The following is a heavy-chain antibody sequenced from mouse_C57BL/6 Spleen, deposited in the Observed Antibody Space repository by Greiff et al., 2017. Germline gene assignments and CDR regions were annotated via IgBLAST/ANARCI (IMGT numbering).Heavy chain of an antibody. V-gene: IGHV5-4*01. CDR2: ISDGGSYT. D-gene: IGHD4-1*01. Sequence: EVQRVESGGGLVKPGGSLKLSCAASGFTFSSYAMSWVRQTPEKRLEWVATISDGGSYTYYPDNVKGRFTISRDNAKNNLYLQMSHLKSEDTAMYYCAREGKLGGYFDYWGQGTTLTVSS. CDR3: AREGKLGGYFDY. CDR1: GFTFSSYA. J-gene: IGHJ2*01.